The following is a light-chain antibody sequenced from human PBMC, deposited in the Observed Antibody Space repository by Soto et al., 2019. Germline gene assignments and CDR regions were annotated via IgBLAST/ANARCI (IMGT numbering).Light chain of an antibody. CDR2: TAS. J-gene: IGKJ1*01. CDR1: QTIYSS. V-gene: IGKV1-39*01. CDR3: QQSYCAPLT. Sequence: DIQMTQSPSSLYASVGDRVTITCRASQTIYSSLNWYQQKPGKAPNLLIYTASTLQSGVPSRVSGSGSGTEFSLAIGGLQREDFATYYWQQSYCAPLTFAEGTAVEVK.